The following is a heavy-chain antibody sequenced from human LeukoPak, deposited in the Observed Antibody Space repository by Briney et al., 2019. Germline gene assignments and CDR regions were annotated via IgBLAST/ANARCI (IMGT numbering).Heavy chain of an antibody. J-gene: IGHJ4*02. CDR1: GGSINSYW. D-gene: IGHD3-16*02. CDR3: ARAGYTISSYRFDY. V-gene: IGHV4-4*07. CDR2: IYTTGMT. Sequence: SETLSLTCSVSGGSINSYWWSWIRQPAGKGLEFIGRIYTTGMTNYNPSLKSRVSMSVNTSKNQFSLELRSVTAADTAVYFCARAGYTISSYRFDYWGQGALVTVSS.